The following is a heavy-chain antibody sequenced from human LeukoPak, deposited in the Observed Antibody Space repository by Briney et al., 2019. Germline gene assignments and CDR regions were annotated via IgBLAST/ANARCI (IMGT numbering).Heavy chain of an antibody. Sequence: GGSLRLSCVVSGFTVTNYWMSWVCQAPGKGLEWVANIKQDGSAEFYVDSVKGRFTISRDNAKNSLYLQMNSLRAEDTAVYYCARLFSGGLVDAFDIWGQGTMVTVSS. CDR1: GFTVTNYW. CDR2: IKQDGSAE. V-gene: IGHV3-7*01. D-gene: IGHD6-19*01. CDR3: ARLFSGGLVDAFDI. J-gene: IGHJ3*02.